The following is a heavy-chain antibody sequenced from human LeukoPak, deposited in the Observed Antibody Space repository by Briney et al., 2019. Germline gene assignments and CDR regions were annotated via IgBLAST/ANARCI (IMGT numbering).Heavy chain of an antibody. CDR2: INSDGSSS. Sequence: GGSLRLSCAASGFTFSRYWMHWVRQTPGKGLVWVSRINSDGSSSTYADSVKGRFTISRDNAKNTLYLQMNSLRAEDTAVYYCARTVADTLYFDSWGQGTLVTVSS. D-gene: IGHD6-19*01. CDR1: GFTFSRYW. V-gene: IGHV3-74*01. J-gene: IGHJ4*02. CDR3: ARTVADTLYFDS.